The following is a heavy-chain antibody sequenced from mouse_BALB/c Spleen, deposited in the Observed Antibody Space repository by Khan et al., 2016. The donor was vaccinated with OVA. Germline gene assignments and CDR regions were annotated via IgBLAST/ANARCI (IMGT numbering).Heavy chain of an antibody. Sequence: VQLQQSGTELARPGASVKMSCKASGYTFTSYTMHWVKQRPGQGLEWIGYINPSSGYTNYNQKFKDKATLTADKSSLTAYMQLSSLTSEDSAIYYCAREGAYYRSDGWFAYWGQGTLVTVSA. V-gene: IGHV1-4*01. D-gene: IGHD2-14*01. CDR1: GYTFTSYT. J-gene: IGHJ3*01. CDR3: AREGAYYRSDGWFAY. CDR2: INPSSGYT.